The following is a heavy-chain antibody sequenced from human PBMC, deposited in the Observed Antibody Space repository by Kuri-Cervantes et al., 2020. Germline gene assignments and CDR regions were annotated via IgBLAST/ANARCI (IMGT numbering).Heavy chain of an antibody. D-gene: IGHD3-10*01. J-gene: IGHJ4*02. CDR2: IYYSGST. V-gene: IGHV4-31*03. CDR3: ARATYYYGSGSYFY. Sequence: SETLSLTCTVPGGSISSSSYYWSWIRQHPGKGLEWIGYIYYSGSTYYNPSLKSRVTISVDTSKNQFSLKLSSVTAADTAVYYCARATYYYGSGSYFYWGQGTLVTVSS. CDR1: GGSISSSSYY.